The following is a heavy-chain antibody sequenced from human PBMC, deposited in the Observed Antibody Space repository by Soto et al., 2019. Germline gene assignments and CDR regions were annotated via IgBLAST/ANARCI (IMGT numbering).Heavy chain of an antibody. CDR2: ISYDGSNK. Sequence: GGSLRLSCAASGFTFSSYGMHWVRQAPGKGLEWVAVISYDGSNKYYADSVKGRFTISRDNSKNTLYLQMNSLRAEDTAVYYCAKDNQVRVLVSSFDYWGQGTLVTVSS. V-gene: IGHV3-30*18. CDR1: GFTFSSYG. CDR3: AKDNQVRVLVSSFDY. J-gene: IGHJ4*02. D-gene: IGHD3-10*01.